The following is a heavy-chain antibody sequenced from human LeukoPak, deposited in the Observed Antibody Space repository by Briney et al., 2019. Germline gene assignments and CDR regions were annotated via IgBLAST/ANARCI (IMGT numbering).Heavy chain of an antibody. D-gene: IGHD6-13*01. V-gene: IGHV4-59*01. CDR1: GGSISSYY. CDR3: ARDRGSSSWTKLHYYYYMDV. Sequence: SETLSLTCTVSGGSISSYYWGWIRQPPGKGLEWIGYIYYSGSTNYNPSLKSRVTISVDTSKNQFSLKLSSVTAADTAVYYCARDRGSSSWTKLHYYYYMDVWGKGTTVTVSS. J-gene: IGHJ6*03. CDR2: IYYSGST.